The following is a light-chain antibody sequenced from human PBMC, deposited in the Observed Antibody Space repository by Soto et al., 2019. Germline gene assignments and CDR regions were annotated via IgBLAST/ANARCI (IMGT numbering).Light chain of an antibody. CDR3: SSYTSSDTPYV. Sequence: QSALTQPASVSGSPGQSITISCTGTSSDVGDYKYVSWYQQHPDKAPKLIIFVNSNRPSGISNRFSASKSGNTDSLTISGLQAEDEADYYCSSYTSSDTPYVFGTGTKVTVL. J-gene: IGLJ1*01. V-gene: IGLV2-14*01. CDR2: VNS. CDR1: SSDVGDYKY.